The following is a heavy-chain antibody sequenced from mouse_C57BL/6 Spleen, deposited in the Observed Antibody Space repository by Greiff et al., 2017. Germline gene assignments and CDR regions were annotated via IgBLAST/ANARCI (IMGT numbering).Heavy chain of an antibody. CDR2: INPSTGGT. CDR3: ARDGPFAY. V-gene: IGHV1-42*01. Sequence: EVQLQQSGPELVKPGASVKISCKASGYSFTGYYMNWVKQSPEKSLEWIGEINPSTGGTTYNQKFKAKATLTVDKSSSTAYMQLKSLTSEDSAVYYGARDGPFAYWGQGTLVTVPA. D-gene: IGHD2-3*01. CDR1: GYSFTGYY. J-gene: IGHJ3*01.